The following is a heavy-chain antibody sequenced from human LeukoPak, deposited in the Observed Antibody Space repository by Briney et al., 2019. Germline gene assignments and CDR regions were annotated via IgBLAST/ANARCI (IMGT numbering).Heavy chain of an antibody. J-gene: IGHJ4*02. Sequence: ASVKVSCKASGGTFSSYAISWVRQAPGQGLEWMGGIIPISGTANYAQKFQGRVTITADESTSTAYMELSSLRSEDTAVYYCASNSYGQDFDYWGQGTLVTVSS. CDR2: IIPISGTA. CDR3: ASNSYGQDFDY. V-gene: IGHV1-69*13. CDR1: GGTFSSYA. D-gene: IGHD5-18*01.